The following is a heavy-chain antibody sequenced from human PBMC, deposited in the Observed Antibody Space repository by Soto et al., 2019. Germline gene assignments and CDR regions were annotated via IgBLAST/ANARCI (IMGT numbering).Heavy chain of an antibody. CDR3: ARSLYYYYGMDV. CDR2: IYYSGST. V-gene: IGHV4-59*08. J-gene: IGHJ6*02. Sequence: SETLSLTCTVSGGSISTYYWSWIRQPPGKGLEWIEYIYYSGSTNYNPSLKSRVTISVDTSKNQFSLKLSSVTAADTAVYYCARSLYYYYGMDVWGQGTTVTVSS. CDR1: GGSISTYY.